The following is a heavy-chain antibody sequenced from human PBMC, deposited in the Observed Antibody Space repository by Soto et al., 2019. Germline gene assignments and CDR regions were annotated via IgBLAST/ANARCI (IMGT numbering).Heavy chain of an antibody. Sequence: GGSLRLSCAASGFTFSSYAMHWVRQAPGKGLEWVAVISYDGSNKYYADSVKGRFTISRDNSKNTLYLQMNSLRAEDTAVYYCARQRRITIFQNWFDPWGQGTLVTVPS. CDR1: GFTFSSYA. CDR3: ARQRRITIFQNWFDP. J-gene: IGHJ5*02. D-gene: IGHD3-3*01. CDR2: ISYDGSNK. V-gene: IGHV3-30-3*01.